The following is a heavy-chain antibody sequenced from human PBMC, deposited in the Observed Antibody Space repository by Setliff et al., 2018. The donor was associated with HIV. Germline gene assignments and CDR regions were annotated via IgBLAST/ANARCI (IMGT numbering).Heavy chain of an antibody. Sequence: SETLSLTCTVSSGSSGPISSYYWSWIRQPPGKGLEWIGYIYYSGSVNYNPSLKSRVTISIDTSKNQFSLKLSSVTASDTALYYCARVPPGFGENLFHYAMDVWGQGTTVTVSS. CDR1: SGSSGPISSYY. V-gene: IGHV4-59*01. CDR3: ARVPPGFGENLFHYAMDV. D-gene: IGHD3-10*01. J-gene: IGHJ6*02. CDR2: IYYSGSV.